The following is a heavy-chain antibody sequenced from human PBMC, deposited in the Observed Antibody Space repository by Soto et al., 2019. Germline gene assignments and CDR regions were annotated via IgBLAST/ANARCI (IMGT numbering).Heavy chain of an antibody. V-gene: IGHV3-30*18. CDR1: GFTFSDYG. CDR3: AKSVRYCIGTSCSPEAFDV. Sequence: QVQLVESGRGVVQPGRSLRLSCAASGFTFSDYGMHWVRQAPGKGLEWVAVISYDGTNKYYAESVQARFTISRDNSKNTLYLQLNSLRVDDTAVYYCAKSVRYCIGTSCSPEAFDVWGQGTVVTVSS. J-gene: IGHJ3*01. CDR2: ISYDGTNK. D-gene: IGHD2-2*01.